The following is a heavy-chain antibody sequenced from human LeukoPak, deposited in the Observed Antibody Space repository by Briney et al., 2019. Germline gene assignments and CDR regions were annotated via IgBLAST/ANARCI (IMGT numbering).Heavy chain of an antibody. CDR1: GFTFSSYE. D-gene: IGHD5-18*01. J-gene: IGHJ4*02. CDR2: ISSSGSTI. CDR3: ARDWVGGIHGNFDY. Sequence: PGGSLRLSCAASGFTFSSYEMNWVRQAPGKGLERVSYISSSGSTIYYADSVKGRFTISRDNAKNSLYLQMNSLRAEDTAVYYCARDWVGGIHGNFDYWGQGTLVTVSS. V-gene: IGHV3-48*03.